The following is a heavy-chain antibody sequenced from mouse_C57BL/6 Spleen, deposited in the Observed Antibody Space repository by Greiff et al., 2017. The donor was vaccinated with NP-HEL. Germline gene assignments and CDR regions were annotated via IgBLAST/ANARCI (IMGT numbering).Heavy chain of an antibody. CDR3: TRARDGYALAY. D-gene: IGHD2-2*01. CDR1: GYTFTDYE. CDR2: IDPETGGT. J-gene: IGHJ3*01. V-gene: IGHV1-15*01. Sequence: QVQLKQSGAELVRPGASVTLSCKASGYTFTDYEMHWVKQTPVHGLEWIGAIDPETGGTAYNQKFKGKAILTVDKSSSTAYMELRSLTSEDSAVDYCTRARDGYALAYWGQGTLVTVSA.